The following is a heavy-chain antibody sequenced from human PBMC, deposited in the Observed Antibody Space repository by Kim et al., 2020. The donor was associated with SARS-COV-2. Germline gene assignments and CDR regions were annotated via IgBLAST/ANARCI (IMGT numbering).Heavy chain of an antibody. J-gene: IGHJ4*02. Sequence: ADAGRGRFTISRDDSKNTVYLQMNSLRAEDTAIYYCAKLVVGGTASDYWGQGTLVTVSS. D-gene: IGHD1-26*01. V-gene: IGHV3-23*01. CDR3: AKLVVGGTASDY.